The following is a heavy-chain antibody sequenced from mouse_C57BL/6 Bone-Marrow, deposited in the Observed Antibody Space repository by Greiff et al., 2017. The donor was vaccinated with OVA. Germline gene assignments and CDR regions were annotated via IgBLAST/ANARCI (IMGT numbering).Heavy chain of an antibody. J-gene: IGHJ1*03. CDR1: GYTFTSYW. Sequence: QVQLQQPRAELVKPGASVKVSCKASGYTFTSYWMHWVKQRPGQGLEWIGRIHPSDSDTNYNQKFKGKATLTVDKSSSTAYMQLSSLTSEDSAVYYCANWEVHWYFDVWGTGTTVTVSS. V-gene: IGHV1-74*01. CDR2: IHPSDSDT. D-gene: IGHD4-1*01. CDR3: ANWEVHWYFDV.